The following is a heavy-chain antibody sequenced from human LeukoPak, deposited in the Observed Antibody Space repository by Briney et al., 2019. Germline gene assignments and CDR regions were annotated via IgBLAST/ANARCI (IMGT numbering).Heavy chain of an antibody. J-gene: IGHJ4*02. CDR3: ARDSPFGAR. Sequence: GGSLRLSCAASGFTFSSYAMHWVRQAPGKGLEYVSAISSNGGSTYYANSVRGRSTISRDNSKNTLYLQMGSLRAEDMAVYYCARDSPFGARWGQGTLVTVSS. CDR2: ISSNGGST. V-gene: IGHV3-64*01. CDR1: GFTFSSYA. D-gene: IGHD3-3*01.